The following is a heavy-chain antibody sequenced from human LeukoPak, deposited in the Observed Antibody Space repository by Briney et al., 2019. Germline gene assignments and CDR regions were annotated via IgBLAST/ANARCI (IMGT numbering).Heavy chain of an antibody. CDR3: ARGSTYYYDSSGYTHFDY. CDR2: IRWNSASI. Sequence: SLRLSFAASGFPFDEYAMHWVRPAPGKGLGWVSGIRWNSASIGYADSVKGRFTISRDNAKNSLYLQMNSLRAEDTALYHCARGSTYYYDSSGYTHFDYWGQGTLVTVSS. CDR1: GFPFDEYA. J-gene: IGHJ4*02. D-gene: IGHD3-22*01. V-gene: IGHV3-9*01.